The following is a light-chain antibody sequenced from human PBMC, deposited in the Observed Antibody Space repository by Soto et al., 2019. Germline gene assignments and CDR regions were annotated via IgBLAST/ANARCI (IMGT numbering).Light chain of an antibody. CDR1: QSVGSSY. Sequence: EIGLTQSPGTLSFSPGERATLSCRASQSVGSSYLAWYQQTPGQAPRLLISAASSRATGVPERFSGSGSGTDFTLTISRLEPEDFAVYYCQQYGIAPPNTCGHGTRLEIK. V-gene: IGKV3-20*01. CDR3: QQYGIAPPNT. J-gene: IGKJ5*01. CDR2: AAS.